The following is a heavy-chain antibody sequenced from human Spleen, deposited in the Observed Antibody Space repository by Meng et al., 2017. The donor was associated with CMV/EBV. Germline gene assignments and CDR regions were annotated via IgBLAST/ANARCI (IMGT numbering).Heavy chain of an antibody. Sequence: SGFTFGDYYMTWIRQAPGKGLEWISYISTGGSTIQYADSVEGRFTISRDNAKNSLYLQMNSLRAEDTAVYYCARLRGYYDSSGFDYWGQGTLVTVSS. CDR2: ISTGGSTI. V-gene: IGHV3-11*01. D-gene: IGHD3-22*01. CDR3: ARLRGYYDSSGFDY. CDR1: GFTFGDYY. J-gene: IGHJ4*02.